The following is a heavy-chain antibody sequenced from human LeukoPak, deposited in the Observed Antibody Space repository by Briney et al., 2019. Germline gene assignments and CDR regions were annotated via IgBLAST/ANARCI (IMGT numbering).Heavy chain of an antibody. Sequence: ASVKVSCKASGYTFTSYGISWVRQAPGQGLEWMGWISAYNGNTNYARKLQGRVTMTTDTSTSTAYMELRSLRSDDTAVYYCARGPDYDILTGYYNPFDYWGQGTLVTVSS. CDR2: ISAYNGNT. CDR1: GYTFTSYG. J-gene: IGHJ4*02. D-gene: IGHD3-9*01. CDR3: ARGPDYDILTGYYNPFDY. V-gene: IGHV1-18*01.